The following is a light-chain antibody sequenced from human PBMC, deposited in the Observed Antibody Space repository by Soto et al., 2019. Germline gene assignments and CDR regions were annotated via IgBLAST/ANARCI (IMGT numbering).Light chain of an antibody. J-gene: IGKJ1*01. CDR2: DAS. CDR1: QSIGLA. V-gene: IGKV3-11*01. Sequence: GLSQSPATLSLSNGERATLSCRASQSIGLAIAWYQHKPGQAPRLLIFDASQRATGIPARFRGSGSGTDFTLSISRLEPEDFALYYCGQFVSSPPRTFGQGTKVDI. CDR3: GQFVSSPPRT.